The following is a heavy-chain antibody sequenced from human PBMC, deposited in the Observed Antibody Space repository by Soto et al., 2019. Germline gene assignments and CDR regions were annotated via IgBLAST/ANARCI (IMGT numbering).Heavy chain of an antibody. CDR3: ARRYGDSGFFDY. Sequence: QVQLQESGPGLLKPSQTLSLTCSVSGGSISNGDYYWSWIRQPPGKGLEWIGYIYYSGSTYYNPSLRSRVTIPVGTSRNQFSLGLGSVTAADTAVYSCARRYGDSGFFDYWGQGTLVTVSS. J-gene: IGHJ4*02. CDR1: GGSISNGDYY. D-gene: IGHD4-17*01. V-gene: IGHV4-30-4*01. CDR2: IYYSGST.